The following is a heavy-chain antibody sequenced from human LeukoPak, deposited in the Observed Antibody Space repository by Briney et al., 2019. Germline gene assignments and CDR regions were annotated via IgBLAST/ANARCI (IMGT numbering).Heavy chain of an antibody. CDR3: ARGRYYYFDY. CDR2: INHSGST. J-gene: IGHJ4*02. CDR1: GGSFSGYY. D-gene: IGHD3-10*01. Sequence: SETQSLTCAVYGGSFSGYYWSWIRQPPGKGLEWIGEINHSGSTNYNPSLKSRVTISVDTSKNQFSLKLSSVTAADTAVYYCARGRYYYFDYWGQGTLVTVSS. V-gene: IGHV4-34*01.